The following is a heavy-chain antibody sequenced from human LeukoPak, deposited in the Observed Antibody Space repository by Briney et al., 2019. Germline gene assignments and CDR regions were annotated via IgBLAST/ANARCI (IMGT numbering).Heavy chain of an antibody. V-gene: IGHV1-18*04. Sequence: ASMKVSCKASGYTLTSNGISWVRQAPGQGLEWMGWISVYNGNTNYAQKFQGRVTMTTDTSTSTACMELRSLRSDDTAVYYCARWRGANVLRYFDYEMEPAAPSGHFDYWGQGTLVTVSS. CDR3: ARWRGANVLRYFDYEMEPAAPSGHFDY. D-gene: IGHD3-9*01. CDR1: GYTLTSNG. J-gene: IGHJ4*02. CDR2: ISVYNGNT.